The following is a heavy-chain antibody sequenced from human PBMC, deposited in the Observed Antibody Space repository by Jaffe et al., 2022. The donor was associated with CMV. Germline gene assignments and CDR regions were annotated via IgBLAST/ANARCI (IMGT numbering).Heavy chain of an antibody. CDR2: IKQDGSEK. J-gene: IGHJ5*02. CDR3: ARAVGNGLRFLEWLWSPHWFDP. CDR1: GFTFSSYW. Sequence: EVQLVESGGGLVQPGGSLRLSCAASGFTFSSYWMSWVRQAPGKGLEWVANIKQDGSEKYYVDSVKGRFTISRDNAKNSLYLQMNSLRAEDTAVYYCARAVGNGLRFLEWLWSPHWFDPWGQGTLVTVSS. D-gene: IGHD3-3*01. V-gene: IGHV3-7*03.